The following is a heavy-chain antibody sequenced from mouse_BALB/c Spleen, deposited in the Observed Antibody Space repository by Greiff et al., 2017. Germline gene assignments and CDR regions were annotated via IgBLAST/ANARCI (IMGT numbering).Heavy chain of an antibody. CDR3: ARHDTMITTGYAMDY. V-gene: IGHV5-6*01. D-gene: IGHD2-4*01. CDR2: ISSGGSYT. Sequence: EVKLVESGGDLVKPGGSLKLSCAASGFTFSSYGMSWVRQTPDKRLEWVATISSGGSYTYYPDSVKGRFTISRDNAKNTLYLQMSSLKSEDTAMYYCARHDTMITTGYAMDYWGQGTSVTVSS. J-gene: IGHJ4*01. CDR1: GFTFSSYG.